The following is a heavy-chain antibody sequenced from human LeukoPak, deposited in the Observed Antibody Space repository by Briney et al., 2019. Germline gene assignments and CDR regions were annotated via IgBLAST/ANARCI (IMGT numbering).Heavy chain of an antibody. J-gene: IGHJ4*02. Sequence: GRSLRLSCAASGFTFSSYGMRWVRQAPGKGLEWVAVIWYDGSNKYYADSVKGRFTISRDNSKNTLYLQMNSLRAEDTAVYYCARDQGGSGYYYWVSTLDYWGQGTLVTVSS. V-gene: IGHV3-33*01. D-gene: IGHD3-22*01. CDR3: ARDQGGSGYYYWVSTLDY. CDR2: IWYDGSNK. CDR1: GFTFSSYG.